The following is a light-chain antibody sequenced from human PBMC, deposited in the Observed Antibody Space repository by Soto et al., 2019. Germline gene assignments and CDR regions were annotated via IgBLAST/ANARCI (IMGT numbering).Light chain of an antibody. CDR3: QQVDTYPMT. Sequence: SPFFLSASAGNRVTMSGRASHDITKYLAWCQQKPGRAPNLLIYGAFTLQRGVPSRFSGRGSGTEFTLTISSLQPEDFATYYCQQVDTYPMTFGGGTKVDI. CDR2: GAF. V-gene: IGKV1-9*01. CDR1: HDITKY. J-gene: IGKJ4*01.